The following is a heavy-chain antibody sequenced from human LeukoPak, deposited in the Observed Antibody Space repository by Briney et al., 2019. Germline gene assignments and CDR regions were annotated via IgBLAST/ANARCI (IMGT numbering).Heavy chain of an antibody. J-gene: IGHJ5*02. V-gene: IGHV1-18*01. CDR2: ISAYNGNT. Sequence: ASVKVSCKASGHTFTSYGISWVRQAPGQGLEWMGWISAYNGNTNYAQKLQGRVTMTTDTSTSTAYMELRSLRSDDTAVYYCARINTVVVPAAIPGWFDPWGQGTLVTVSS. D-gene: IGHD2-2*01. CDR1: GHTFTSYG. CDR3: ARINTVVVPAAIPGWFDP.